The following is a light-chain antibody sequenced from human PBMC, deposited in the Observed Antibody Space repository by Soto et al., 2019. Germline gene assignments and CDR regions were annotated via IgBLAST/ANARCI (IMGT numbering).Light chain of an antibody. J-gene: IGKJ4*01. V-gene: IGKV3-20*01. CDR3: QQTSSTPT. CDR1: QNVRSGY. Sequence: EIVLTQSPGTLSLSPGERATLSCRASQNVRSGYLAWYQQKPGQAPRLLIYGASSRATGIPDRFSGSGSGTDFTLTISRLEPEDFATYYCQQTSSTPTFGGGTKVEIK. CDR2: GAS.